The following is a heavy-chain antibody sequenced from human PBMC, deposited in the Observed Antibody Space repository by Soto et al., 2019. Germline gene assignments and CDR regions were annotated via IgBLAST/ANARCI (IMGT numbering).Heavy chain of an antibody. J-gene: IGHJ3*02. Sequence: SVKVSCKASGGTFSSYTISWVRQAPGQGLEWMGRIIPILGIANYAQKFQGRVTITADKSTSTAYMELSSLRSEDTAVYYCWGGGSRGDSRTQVAVDMWGQGTRVTVSS. V-gene: IGHV1-69*02. CDR3: WGGGSRGDSRTQVAVDM. CDR1: GGTFSSYT. D-gene: IGHD3-22*01. CDR2: IIPILGIA.